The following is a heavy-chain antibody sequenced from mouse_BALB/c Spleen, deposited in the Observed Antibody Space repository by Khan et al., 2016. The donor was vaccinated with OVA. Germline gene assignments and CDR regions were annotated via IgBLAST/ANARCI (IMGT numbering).Heavy chain of an antibody. V-gene: IGHV2-6-1*01. CDR2: IWSDGST. J-gene: IGHJ4*01. CDR3: ARQPYYHYNIMDY. Sequence: VQLVESGPGLVAPSQSLSITCTISGFSLTNYGVHWVRQPPGKGLEWLVVIWSDGSTTYNSALKSRLTISKDNSKSQVFLKMNSHQTDDTAMYFCARQPYYHYNIMDYWGQGTSVTVSS. D-gene: IGHD2-10*01. CDR1: GFSLTNYG.